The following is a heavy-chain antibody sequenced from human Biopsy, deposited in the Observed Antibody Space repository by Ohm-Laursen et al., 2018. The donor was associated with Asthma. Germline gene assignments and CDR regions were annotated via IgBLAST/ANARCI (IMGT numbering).Heavy chain of an antibody. V-gene: IGHV3-48*02. CDR3: ARFKRGYSYGYAGVFDY. CDR2: ISSSSSTI. CDR1: GFTFSSYS. D-gene: IGHD5-18*01. J-gene: IGHJ4*02. Sequence: GSPRLSCAASGFTFSSYSMNWVRQAPGKGLEWVSYISSSSSTIYYADSVKGRFTISRDNAKNSLYLQMNSLRDEDTAVYYCARFKRGYSYGYAGVFDYWDQGTLVTVSS.